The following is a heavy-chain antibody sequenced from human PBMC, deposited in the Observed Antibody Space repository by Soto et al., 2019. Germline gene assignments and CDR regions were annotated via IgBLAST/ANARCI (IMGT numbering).Heavy chain of an antibody. CDR1: GGSISSDDYY. CDR3: AREMGYGSGRFDY. CDR2: IYYSGST. V-gene: IGHV4-30-4*01. J-gene: IGHJ4*02. D-gene: IGHD3-10*01. Sequence: SETLSLTCTVSGGSISSDDYYWSWLRQPPGKGLEWIGYIYYSGSTYYNPSLKSRVTISVDTSKNQFSLKLSSVTAADTAVYYCAREMGYGSGRFDYWGQGTLVTV.